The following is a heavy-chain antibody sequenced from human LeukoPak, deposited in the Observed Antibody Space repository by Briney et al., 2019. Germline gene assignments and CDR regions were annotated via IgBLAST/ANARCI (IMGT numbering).Heavy chain of an antibody. V-gene: IGHV4-34*01. CDR1: GGSFSGYY. CDR2: INHSGST. Sequence: SETLSLTCAVYGGSFSGYYWSWIRQPPGKGLEWIGEINHSGSTNYNPPLKSRVTISVDTSKNQFSLKLSSVTAADTAVYYCARVHQPPLGYCSSTSCYCRFDPWGQGTLVTVSS. CDR3: ARVHQPPLGYCSSTSCYCRFDP. J-gene: IGHJ5*02. D-gene: IGHD2-2*01.